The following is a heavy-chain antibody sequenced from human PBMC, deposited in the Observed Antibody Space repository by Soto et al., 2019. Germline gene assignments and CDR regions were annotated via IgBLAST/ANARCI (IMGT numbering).Heavy chain of an antibody. CDR1: GGSFSGYY. V-gene: IGHV4-34*01. J-gene: IGHJ4*02. D-gene: IGHD3-9*01. CDR3: ARHVNWEYYDILTGYPYFDY. CDR2: INHSGST. Sequence: SETLSLTCAVYGGSFSGYYWSWIRQPPGKGLEWIGEINHSGSTNYNPSLKSRVTISVDTSKNQFSLKLSSVTAADTAVYYCARHVNWEYYDILTGYPYFDYWGQGTLVPVSS.